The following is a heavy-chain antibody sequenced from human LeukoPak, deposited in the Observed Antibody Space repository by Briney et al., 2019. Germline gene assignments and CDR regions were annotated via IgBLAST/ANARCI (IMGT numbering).Heavy chain of an antibody. D-gene: IGHD2-2*01. V-gene: IGHV1-69*13. CDR2: SIPIFGTA. Sequence: SVKVSCKASGGTFSSYAISWVRQAPGQGLEWMGGSIPIFGTANYAQKFQGRVTITADESTSTAYMELSSLRSEDTAVYYCARDFLGYCSSTSCYYFDYWGQGTLVTVSS. CDR3: ARDFLGYCSSTSCYYFDY. CDR1: GGTFSSYA. J-gene: IGHJ4*02.